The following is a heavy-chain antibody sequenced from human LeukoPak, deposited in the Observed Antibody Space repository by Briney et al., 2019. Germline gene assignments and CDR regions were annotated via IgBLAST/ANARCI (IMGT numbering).Heavy chain of an antibody. J-gene: IGHJ4*02. V-gene: IGHV1-69*04. CDR2: IIPILGIA. D-gene: IGHD5-24*01. CDR3: ARGEARWLQSLDFDY. Sequence: ASVKVSCKASGGTFSSYAISWVRQAPGQGLEWMGRIIPILGIANYAQKFQGRVTITADKSTSTAYMELSSLRSEDTAVYYCARGEARWLQSLDFDYWGQGALVTVSS. CDR1: GGTFSSYA.